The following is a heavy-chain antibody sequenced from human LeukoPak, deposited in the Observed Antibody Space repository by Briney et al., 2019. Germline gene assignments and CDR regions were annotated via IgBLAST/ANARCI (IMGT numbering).Heavy chain of an antibody. V-gene: IGHV3-48*02. J-gene: IGHJ5*02. CDR2: ISITSNNK. CDR1: GFTLRDYD. Sequence: GGSLRLSCEASGFTLRDYDMTWVRQAPGKGLEWVSYISITSNNKYYADSVKGRFTIFRDNAKNSLYLQMNSLRDEDTAVYYCARGPPLFAPWGQGTLVTVSS. CDR3: ARGPPLFAP.